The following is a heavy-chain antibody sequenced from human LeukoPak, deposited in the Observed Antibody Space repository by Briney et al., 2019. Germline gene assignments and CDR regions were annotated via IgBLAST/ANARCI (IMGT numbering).Heavy chain of an antibody. CDR3: ASSLVGATRDYYFDY. D-gene: IGHD1-26*01. J-gene: IGHJ4*02. CDR1: GDTFSSYA. CDR2: IIPIFGTA. Sequence: GASVKVSCKASGDTFSSYAISWVRQAPGQGLEWMGGIIPIFGTANYAQKFQGRVTITADESTSTAYMELSSLRSEDTAVYYCASSLVGATRDYYFDYWGQGTLVTVSS. V-gene: IGHV1-69*13.